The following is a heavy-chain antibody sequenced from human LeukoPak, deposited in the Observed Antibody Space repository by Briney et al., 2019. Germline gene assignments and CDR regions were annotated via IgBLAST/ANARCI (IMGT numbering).Heavy chain of an antibody. J-gene: IGHJ4*02. CDR3: ARARYGSGGYFFDF. Sequence: GGYLRLYCAAYGFNFNSYWMSWVRQAQGKGRECVANRKQDGSEIYFVDSVKGRFTISRDNAKSSLYLQMNSLRGEDTAVYYCARARYGSGGYFFDFWGQGTLVTVSS. CDR2: RKQDGSEI. CDR1: GFNFNSYW. V-gene: IGHV3-7*04. D-gene: IGHD3-10*01.